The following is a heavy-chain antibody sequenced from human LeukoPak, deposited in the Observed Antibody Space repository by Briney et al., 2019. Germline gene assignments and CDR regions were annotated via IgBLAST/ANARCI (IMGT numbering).Heavy chain of an antibody. J-gene: IGHJ4*02. CDR1: GYSFTSYW. D-gene: IGHD4-11*01. V-gene: IGHV5-51*01. CDR3: ARTRNSNYRNFDY. CDR2: IYPGDSDT. Sequence: GESLKISCKGSGYSFTSYWIGWVRQMPGKGLERMGIIYPGDSDTRYSPSFQGQVTISADKSISTAYLQWSSLKASDTAMYYCARTRNSNYRNFDYWGQGTLVTVSS.